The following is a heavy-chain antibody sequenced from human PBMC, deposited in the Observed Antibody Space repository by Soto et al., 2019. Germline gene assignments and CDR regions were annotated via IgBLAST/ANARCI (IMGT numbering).Heavy chain of an antibody. J-gene: IGHJ5*02. Sequence: SETLSLTCTVSGGSISSSSYYWGWIRQPPGKGLEWIGSIYYSGSTYNNPSLKSRMTINPDASKNQFSLQLNSVTPEDTAMYYCARLVGNSWLDHWGQGTLVTVSS. CDR3: ARLVGNSWLDH. CDR1: GGSISSSSYY. V-gene: IGHV4-39*01. CDR2: IYYSGST.